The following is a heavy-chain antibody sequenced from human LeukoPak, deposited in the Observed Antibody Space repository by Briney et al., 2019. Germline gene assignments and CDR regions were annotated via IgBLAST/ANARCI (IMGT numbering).Heavy chain of an antibody. Sequence: PSETLSLTCAVYSGSFSGSYWSWIRQPPGKGLEWIGEISHSGSANHNPSLKSRVTISEDTSKNEFSLKLNSVSAADTAVYYCASVELATTNFDSWGQGTLVTVSP. D-gene: IGHD5-24*01. CDR1: SGSFSGSY. CDR2: ISHSGSA. V-gene: IGHV4-34*01. CDR3: ASVELATTNFDS. J-gene: IGHJ4*02.